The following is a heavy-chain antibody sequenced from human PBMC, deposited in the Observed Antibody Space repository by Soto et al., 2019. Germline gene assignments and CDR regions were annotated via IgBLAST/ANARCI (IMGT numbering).Heavy chain of an antibody. Sequence: QVQLVESGGGVVQPGRSLRLSCAVSGFTFSNHAMHWVRQTPGKGLEWVAVISSDGTNKYYADSVKGRFTISRDNSKNALYLQINCLRVEDAAIYYCVRQPDTDIITRFDFWGQGALVTVSS. V-gene: IGHV3-30-3*01. CDR3: VRQPDTDIITRFDF. D-gene: IGHD5-18*01. J-gene: IGHJ4*02. CDR1: GFTFSNHA. CDR2: ISSDGTNK.